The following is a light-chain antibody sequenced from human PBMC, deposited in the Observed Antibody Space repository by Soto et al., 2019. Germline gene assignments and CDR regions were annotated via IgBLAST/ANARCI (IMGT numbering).Light chain of an antibody. V-gene: IGLV2-14*01. CDR3: GSYTSSRIYV. J-gene: IGLJ1*01. CDR2: EVS. CDR1: SSDVGGYNY. Sequence: QSVLTQPASVSVSPGLSITISCTGTSSDVGGYNYVSWYQQHPGKAPKLMIYEVSNRPSGVSDRFSGSKSGNTASLTISGLQAEDEADYYCGSYTSSRIYVFGAGTKVTVL.